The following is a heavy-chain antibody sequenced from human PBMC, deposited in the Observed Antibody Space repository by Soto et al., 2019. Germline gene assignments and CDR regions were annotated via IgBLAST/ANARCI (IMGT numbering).Heavy chain of an antibody. CDR1: GFNFDDYA. V-gene: IGHV3-9*01. D-gene: IGHD2-8*01. CDR2: ITWNSGNI. J-gene: IGHJ4*01. CDR3: AKDPMAGAMAVPFFDF. Sequence: GGSLRLSCAASGFNFDDYAMHWVRQAPGKGLEWVAGITWNSGNIAYADSVKGRFTISRDNAKNSLYLQMNSLRPEDTAFYFCAKDPMAGAMAVPFFDFRGHGTMVTVSS.